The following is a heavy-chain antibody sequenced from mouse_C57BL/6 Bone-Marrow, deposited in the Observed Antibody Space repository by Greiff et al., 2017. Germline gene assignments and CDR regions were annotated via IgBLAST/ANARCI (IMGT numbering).Heavy chain of an antibody. CDR1: GYAFSSSW. CDR3: ARHYGSSPWFAY. J-gene: IGHJ3*01. Sequence: QVQLQQSGPALVKPGASVKISCKASGYAFSSSWMNWVKQRPGKGLEWIGRIYPGDGDTNYNGKFKGKATLTADKSSSTAYMQLSSLTSEDSAVYFCARHYGSSPWFAYWGQGTLVTVSA. CDR2: IYPGDGDT. D-gene: IGHD1-1*01. V-gene: IGHV1-82*01.